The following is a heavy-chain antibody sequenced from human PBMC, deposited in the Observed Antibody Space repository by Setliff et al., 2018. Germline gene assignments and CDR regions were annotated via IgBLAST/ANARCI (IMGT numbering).Heavy chain of an antibody. CDR1: GYTFTSYY. D-gene: IGHD5-18*01. V-gene: IGHV1-8*02. Sequence: ASVKVSCKASGYTFTSYYMHWVRQAPGQGLEWMGWMNPNSGNTGYAQKFQGRVTMTRNTSISTAYMDLSSLRADDTAVYYCARGYSYGPFGYWGKGTTVTVSS. CDR2: MNPNSGNT. J-gene: IGHJ6*04. CDR3: ARGYSYGPFGY.